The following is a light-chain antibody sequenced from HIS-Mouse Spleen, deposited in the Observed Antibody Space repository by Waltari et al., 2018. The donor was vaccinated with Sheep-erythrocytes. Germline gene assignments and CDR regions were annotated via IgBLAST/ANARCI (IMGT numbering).Light chain of an antibody. V-gene: IGKV1-33*01. CDR3: QQDYNYPYT. CDR1: QDISNY. J-gene: IGKJ2*01. CDR2: DAS. Sequence: DIQMTQSPSSLSASVGDRVTITCQASQDISNYLNWYQQKPGKAPKLLIYDASNLETGVPSRFSGSGSGTDFTFTISSLQPEDIATYYCQQDYNYPYTFGQGTKLEIK.